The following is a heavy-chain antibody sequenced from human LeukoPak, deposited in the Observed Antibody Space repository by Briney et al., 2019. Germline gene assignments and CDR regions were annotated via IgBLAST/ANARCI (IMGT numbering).Heavy chain of an antibody. Sequence: ASVKVSCKASGYTFTGYYMHWVRQAPGQGLEWMGWINPNSGGTNYAQKFQGGVTMTRDTSISTAYMELSRLRSDDTAVYYCARVGHYGDYFDYWGQGTLVTVSS. CDR1: GYTFTGYY. CDR3: ARVGHYGDYFDY. D-gene: IGHD4-17*01. CDR2: INPNSGGT. V-gene: IGHV1-2*02. J-gene: IGHJ4*02.